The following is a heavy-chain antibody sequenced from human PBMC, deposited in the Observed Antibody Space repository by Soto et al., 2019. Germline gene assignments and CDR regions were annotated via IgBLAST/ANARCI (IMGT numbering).Heavy chain of an antibody. CDR2: ISFDGNKK. CDR3: AKDRLVVIPTGHQGYLDS. Sequence: SLRLSCEASGFSFSTYGMHWVRQAPGKGLEWLAVISFDGNKKDYADSVKGRFTISRDNSKKKLFLQINSVRAEDTAVYYCAKDRLVVIPTGHQGYLDSWGQGTLVTVSS. D-gene: IGHD2-2*01. J-gene: IGHJ4*02. V-gene: IGHV3-30*18. CDR1: GFSFSTYG.